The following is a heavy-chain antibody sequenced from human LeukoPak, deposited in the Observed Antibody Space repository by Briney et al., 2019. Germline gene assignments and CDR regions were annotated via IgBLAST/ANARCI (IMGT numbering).Heavy chain of an antibody. Sequence: GGSLRLSCAASGFTVSSNYMSWVRQAPGKGLEWVSVIYSGGGTYYADSVKGRFTISRDNSKNTLYLQMNSLRAEDTAVYYCATDIGYSGYGDYWGQGTLVTVSS. D-gene: IGHD5-12*01. CDR2: IYSGGGT. J-gene: IGHJ4*02. V-gene: IGHV3-66*01. CDR1: GFTVSSNY. CDR3: ATDIGYSGYGDY.